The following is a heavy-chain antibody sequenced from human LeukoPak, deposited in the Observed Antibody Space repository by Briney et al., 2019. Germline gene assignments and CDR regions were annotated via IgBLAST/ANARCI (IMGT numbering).Heavy chain of an antibody. V-gene: IGHV3-11*01. CDR2: ISSSGSSI. CDR3: ARVWYPYSSSSGLGY. J-gene: IGHJ4*02. Sequence: GGSLRLSCAASGFTFSDYYMNWIRQAPGKGLEWVSYISSSGSSIYYAGSVKGRFTISRDNAKNSLYLQMNSLRAEDSALYYCARVWYPYSSSSGLGYWGQGTLVTVSS. D-gene: IGHD6-6*01. CDR1: GFTFSDYY.